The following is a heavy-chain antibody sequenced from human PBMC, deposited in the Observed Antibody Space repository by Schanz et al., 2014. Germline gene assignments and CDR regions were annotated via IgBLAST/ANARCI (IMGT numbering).Heavy chain of an antibody. V-gene: IGHV3-23*04. D-gene: IGHD2-2*01. CDR2: ISDSGDST. CDR1: GFTFSNHA. CDR3: AKVAPAATYLDS. Sequence: EVQLVESGGGVVRPGGSLRLSCAASGFTFSNHALSWVRQAPGKGLEWVSDISDSGDSTHYADSVKGRFTISRDNAKNSLFLQMNSLSAEDTAVYYCAKVAPAATYLDSWGLGTLVTVSS. J-gene: IGHJ4*02.